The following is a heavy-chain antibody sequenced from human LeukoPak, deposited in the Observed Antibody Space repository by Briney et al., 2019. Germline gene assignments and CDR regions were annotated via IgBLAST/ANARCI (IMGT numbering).Heavy chain of an antibody. CDR3: ARAATRTVKTYYDFWSGTTGNSWFDP. CDR2: IYDGGST. CDR1: GDSISSSNYF. Sequence: PSETLSLTCTVSGDSISSSNYFWGWIRQPPGKGLEWIGSIYDGGSTYYNPFLRSRLTISVDTSKNQFSLKLSSVTAADTAVYYCARAATRTVKTYYDFWSGTTGNSWFDPWGQGTLVTVSS. V-gene: IGHV4-39*07. J-gene: IGHJ5*02. D-gene: IGHD3-3*01.